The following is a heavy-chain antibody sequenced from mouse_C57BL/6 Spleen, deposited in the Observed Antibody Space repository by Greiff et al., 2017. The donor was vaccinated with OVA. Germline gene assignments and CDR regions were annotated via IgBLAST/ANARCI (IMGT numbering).Heavy chain of an antibody. J-gene: IGHJ1*03. CDR1: GFSLTSYG. CDR3: AKNLGQDFDV. D-gene: IGHD3-3*01. V-gene: IGHV2-5*01. CDR2: IWRGGST. Sequence: VKLVESGPGLVQPSQSLSITCTVSGFSLTSYGVHWVRQSPGKGLEWLGVIWRGGSTDYNAAFMSRLSITKDNSKSQVFFKMNSLQADDTAIYYSAKNLGQDFDVWGTGTTVTVSS.